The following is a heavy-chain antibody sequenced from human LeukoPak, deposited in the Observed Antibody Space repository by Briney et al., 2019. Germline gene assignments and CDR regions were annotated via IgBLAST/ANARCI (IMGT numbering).Heavy chain of an antibody. D-gene: IGHD2-15*01. V-gene: IGHV3-23*01. CDR1: RFTFSNYA. Sequence: GGALRDSRVASRFTFSNYAMTWVRQAPGKGVEGVYPIISVGSATCYAESVRGRLFISRDDSKHMVYLQVNSVRVEDTGLYYCTKGVEARSSPYCMDVWGKGTTVTVSS. CDR2: IISVGSAT. J-gene: IGHJ6*03. CDR3: TKGVEARSSPYCMDV.